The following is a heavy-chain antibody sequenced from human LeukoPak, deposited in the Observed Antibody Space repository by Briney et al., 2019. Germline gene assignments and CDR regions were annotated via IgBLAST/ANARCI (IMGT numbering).Heavy chain of an antibody. CDR2: INPSGGST. CDR1: GYNFISYY. V-gene: IGHV1-46*01. CDR3: ARVGVFGPFDI. J-gene: IGHJ3*02. D-gene: IGHD3-16*01. Sequence: GASVKVSCKASGYNFISYYMHWVRQAPGQGLEWMGIINPSGGSTTYAQKFQGRVTMTRDTSTSTGYMELSSLRSEDTAVYYCARVGVFGPFDIWGQGTMVTVSS.